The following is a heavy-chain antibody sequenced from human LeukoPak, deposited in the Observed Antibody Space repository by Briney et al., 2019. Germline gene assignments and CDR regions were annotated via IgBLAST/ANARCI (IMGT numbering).Heavy chain of an antibody. Sequence: ASVKVSRKASGYTFTSYDINWVRQATGQGLEWMGWMNPNSGNTGYAQKLQGRVTITRNTSISTAYMELSSLRSEDTAVYYCARVDYSRYYYYYMDVWGKGTTVTVSS. CDR2: MNPNSGNT. D-gene: IGHD4-11*01. CDR1: GYTFTSYD. J-gene: IGHJ6*03. CDR3: ARVDYSRYYYYYMDV. V-gene: IGHV1-8*03.